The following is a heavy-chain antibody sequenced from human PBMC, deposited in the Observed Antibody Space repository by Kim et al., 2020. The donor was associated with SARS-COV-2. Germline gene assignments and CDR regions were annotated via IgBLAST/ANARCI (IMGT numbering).Heavy chain of an antibody. CDR1: GFTFSNYA. V-gene: IGHV3-23*01. D-gene: IGHD3-22*01. Sequence: GGSLRLSCAASGFTFSNYAMTWVRQAPGKGLEWVSTITYSGADTYYAGSVKGRFTISRDYSKNTLYLQMNSLRAEDTAVYYCAKELLGGYYFFDCWGQGTLVTVSS. CDR2: ITYSGADT. J-gene: IGHJ4*02. CDR3: AKELLGGYYFFDC.